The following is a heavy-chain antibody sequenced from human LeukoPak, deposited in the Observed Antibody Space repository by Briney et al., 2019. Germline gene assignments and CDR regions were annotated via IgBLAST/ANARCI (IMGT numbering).Heavy chain of an antibody. J-gene: IGHJ4*02. CDR3: ARPYCSGATFYSPPDY. V-gene: IGHV3-7*01. D-gene: IGHD2/OR15-2a*01. CDR2: INVDGSEK. CDR1: GFTLSNYW. Sequence: GGSLRLSCAASGFTLSNYWMTWVRQAPGKGLEWVANINVDGSEKYYVDSVKGRFTISRDNTKNSFNLQMSSLRAEDTAVYYCARPYCSGATFYSPPDYWGQGTLVTVSS.